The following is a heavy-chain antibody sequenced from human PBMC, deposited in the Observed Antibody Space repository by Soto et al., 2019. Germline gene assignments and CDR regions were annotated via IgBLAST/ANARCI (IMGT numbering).Heavy chain of an antibody. Sequence: QVQLQESGPGLVKPSETLSLTCAVSGDSISSYYCMWIRQPPGKALESIGYLYYGRSANYNPSLKSLFTMSVDTSTNQCSLTLSSMTAADTAVYYCALRSMSVVPEYWGQGTLVTVSS. D-gene: IGHD3-22*01. J-gene: IGHJ4*02. CDR2: LYYGRSA. CDR3: ALRSMSVVPEY. CDR1: GDSISSYY. V-gene: IGHV4-59*01.